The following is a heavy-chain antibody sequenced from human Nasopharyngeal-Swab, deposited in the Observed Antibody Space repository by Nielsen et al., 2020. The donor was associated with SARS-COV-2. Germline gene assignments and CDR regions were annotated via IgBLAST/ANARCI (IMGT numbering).Heavy chain of an antibody. CDR2: INHSGRT. CDR3: ARIAGTFAFVDY. V-gene: IGHV4-34*01. J-gene: IGHJ4*02. Sequence: GSLRLSCTVSGGSISSYYWSWIRQPPGKGLEWIGEINHSGRTNYNPSLKSRVTTSVDTSKNQFSLKLSSVTAADTAVYYCARIAGTFAFVDYWGQGTLVTVSS. D-gene: IGHD6-13*01. CDR1: GGSISSYY.